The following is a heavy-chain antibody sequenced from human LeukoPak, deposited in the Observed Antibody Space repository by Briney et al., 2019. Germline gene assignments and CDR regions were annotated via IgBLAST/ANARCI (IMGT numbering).Heavy chain of an antibody. CDR1: GGSISSGSYY. CDR2: IHYSGST. V-gene: IGHV4-39*01. CDR3: ARSWNDYGDYRGAFDI. J-gene: IGHJ3*02. Sequence: PSETLSLTCTVSGGSISSGSYYWGWIRQPPGKGLEWIGSIHYSGSTYYSPSLKSRLTISVDTSKNQFSLSLSSVTAADTAVYYCARSWNDYGDYRGAFDIWGQGTMVTVSS. D-gene: IGHD4-17*01.